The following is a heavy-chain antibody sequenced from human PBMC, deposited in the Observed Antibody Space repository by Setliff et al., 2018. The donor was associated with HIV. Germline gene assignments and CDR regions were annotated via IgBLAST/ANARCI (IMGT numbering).Heavy chain of an antibody. CDR1: GYTFTNYF. D-gene: IGHD1-26*01. Sequence: VKVFCKASGYTFTNYFMHWVRQAPGEGLEWVGRVDPEDGETRYAMKFQGSVTISADTSTDTTYLSLTSLRSQDTAVYYCATVRIVGATEFDYWGQGTVVTVSS. CDR3: ATVRIVGATEFDY. J-gene: IGHJ4*02. V-gene: IGHV1-69-2*01. CDR2: VDPEDGET.